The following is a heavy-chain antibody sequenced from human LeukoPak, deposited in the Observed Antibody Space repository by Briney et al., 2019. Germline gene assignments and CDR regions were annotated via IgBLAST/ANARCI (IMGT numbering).Heavy chain of an antibody. CDR3: ARAAYCDY. CDR1: GFTFSSYG. V-gene: IGHV3-48*03. D-gene: IGHD2-15*01. J-gene: IGHJ4*02. CDR2: ISSGGSTI. Sequence: GGSLRLSCAASGFTFSSYGMNWVRQAPGKGLEWVSYISSGGSTIYYADSVKGRFTISRDNAKNSLFLQMHSLRAEDTAVYYCARAAYCDYWGQGNLVTVFS.